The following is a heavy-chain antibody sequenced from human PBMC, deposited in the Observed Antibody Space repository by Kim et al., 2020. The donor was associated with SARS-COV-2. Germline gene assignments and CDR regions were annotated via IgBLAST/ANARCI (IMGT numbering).Heavy chain of an antibody. J-gene: IGHJ4*02. CDR3: ARVNGEIAVAGTRTRFFDY. CDR2: INPSGGST. V-gene: IGHV1-46*01. D-gene: IGHD6-19*01. CDR1: GYTFTSYY. Sequence: ASVKVSCKASGYTFTSYYMHWVRQAPGQGLEWMGIINPSGGSTSYAQKFQGRVTMTRDTSTSTVYMELSSLRSEDTAVYYCARVNGEIAVAGTRTRFFDYWGQGTLVTVSS.